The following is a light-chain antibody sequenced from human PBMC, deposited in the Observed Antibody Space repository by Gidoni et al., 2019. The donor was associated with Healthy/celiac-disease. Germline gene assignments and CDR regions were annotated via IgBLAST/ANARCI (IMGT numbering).Light chain of an antibody. J-gene: IGKJ4*01. CDR3: QQSYSTPLT. CDR1: QSISSY. V-gene: IGKV1-39*01. Sequence: DIQMTQSPSSLSASVGDRVTITCQASQSISSYLNWYQQKPGKALKLLIYAASSLQSGVPSRFSGSGSGTDFTLTISSLQPEEFATYYCQQSYSTPLTFGGGTKVEIK. CDR2: AAS.